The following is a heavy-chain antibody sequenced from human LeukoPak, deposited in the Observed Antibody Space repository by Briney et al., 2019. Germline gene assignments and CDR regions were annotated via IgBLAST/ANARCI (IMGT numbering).Heavy chain of an antibody. CDR3: AREGYSSGRAGCFDY. CDR1: GFTFSSHP. J-gene: IGHJ4*02. CDR2: IGSNGIGT. D-gene: IGHD6-25*01. Sequence: PGGSLRLSCAGSGFTFSSHPMHWVRQAPGKGLEYVSAIGSNGIGTYYAESVKGRFTISRDDSKNTVYLQMDSLRPEDMAAYYCAREGYSSGRAGCFDYWGQGTLVTVSS. V-gene: IGHV3-64*02.